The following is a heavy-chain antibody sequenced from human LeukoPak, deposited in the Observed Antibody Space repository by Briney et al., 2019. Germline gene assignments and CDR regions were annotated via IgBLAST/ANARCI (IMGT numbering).Heavy chain of an antibody. CDR3: ASDAGYFDY. CDR1: GFTFSSYA. Sequence: PGRSLRLSCAASGFTFSSYAMHWVRQAPGKGLEWVTIISSDGSIKHYADSVKGRFTISRDNSKNTLYLEMTSLRAEDTAVYYCASDAGYFDYWGQGTLVTVSS. J-gene: IGHJ4*02. V-gene: IGHV3-30*04. CDR2: ISSDGSIK. D-gene: IGHD3-22*01.